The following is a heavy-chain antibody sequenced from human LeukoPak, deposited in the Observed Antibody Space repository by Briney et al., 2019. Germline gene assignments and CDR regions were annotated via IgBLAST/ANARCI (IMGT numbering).Heavy chain of an antibody. V-gene: IGHV4-39*01. CDR1: GFTFSSYD. CDR3: ARHSSSSWSRSSYYYMDV. J-gene: IGHJ6*03. CDR2: IYYSGST. Sequence: GSLRLSCAASGFTFSSYDMTWIRQPPGKGLEWIGSIYYSGSTYYNPSLKSRVTISVDTSKNQFSLKLSSVTAADTAVYYCARHSSSSWSRSSYYYMDVWGKGTTVTISS. D-gene: IGHD6-13*01.